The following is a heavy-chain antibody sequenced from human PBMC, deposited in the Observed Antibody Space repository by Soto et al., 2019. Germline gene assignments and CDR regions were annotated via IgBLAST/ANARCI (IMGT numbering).Heavy chain of an antibody. CDR1: DDSSSSYK. Sequence: QVQLQESGPGLVKPSETLSLTCTVSDDSSSSYKRSWILQPPGRRLEWIGYIDSSGGTSYNPSLQSRVTISVDTSTKQFSLKLSSVTAADTAVYYCVRQGFGRLHGLVDVWGQGTTVTVSS. CDR2: IDSSGGT. CDR3: VRQGFGRLHGLVDV. V-gene: IGHV4-59*08. D-gene: IGHD3-10*01. J-gene: IGHJ6*02.